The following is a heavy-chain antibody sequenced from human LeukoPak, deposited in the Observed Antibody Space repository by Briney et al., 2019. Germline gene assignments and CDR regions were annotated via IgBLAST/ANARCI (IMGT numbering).Heavy chain of an antibody. D-gene: IGHD3-22*01. J-gene: IGHJ4*02. Sequence: GGSLRLSCAASGFTFSSYAMSWVRQAPGKGLEWVSAISGSGGSTYYADSVKGRFTISRDNSKNTLYLQMNSLRAEDTAVYYCARASGKYYYDSSGSDYWGQGTLVTVSS. CDR3: ARASGKYYYDSSGSDY. CDR1: GFTFSSYA. CDR2: ISGSGGST. V-gene: IGHV3-23*01.